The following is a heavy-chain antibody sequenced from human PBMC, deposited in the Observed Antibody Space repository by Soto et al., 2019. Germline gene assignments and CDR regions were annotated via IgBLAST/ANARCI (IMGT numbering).Heavy chain of an antibody. CDR3: ARSQGNQQLICYYGMDV. V-gene: IGHV4-31*03. J-gene: IGHJ6*02. CDR2: IHHSGSC. D-gene: IGHD6-13*01. CDR1: GGSISSGGAY. Sequence: QVQLQESGPGLVKPSQTLSLTCTVSGGSISSGGAYWTWIRQHPGKGLEWIGNIHHSGSCNSNPSLKSRVTISVDASKNHFALKLSSVTAADTAVYYCARSQGNQQLICYYGMDVWGQGTTVTGSS.